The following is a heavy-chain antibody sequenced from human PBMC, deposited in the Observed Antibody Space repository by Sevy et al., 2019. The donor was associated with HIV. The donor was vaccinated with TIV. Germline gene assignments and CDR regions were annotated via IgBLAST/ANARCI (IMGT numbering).Heavy chain of an antibody. CDR1: GFIFSDYW. CDR3: ARGFRREGHAPDF. V-gene: IGHV3-7*03. D-gene: IGHD3-10*01. CDR2: IRLDGSAR. J-gene: IGHJ4*03. Sequence: GGSLRLSCAASGFIFSDYWMTWVRQAPGKGLEWVATIRLDGSARYYASSVKGRFTISRDNAKNSLFLQMNSLRVEDTAVYYCARGFRREGHAPDFWGQGSLVTVSS.